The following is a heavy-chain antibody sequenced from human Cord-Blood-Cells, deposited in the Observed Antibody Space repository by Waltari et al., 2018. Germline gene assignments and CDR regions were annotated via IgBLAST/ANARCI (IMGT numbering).Heavy chain of an antibody. D-gene: IGHD6-13*01. V-gene: IGHV3-23*01. CDR1: GFTFSSYA. CDR2: FSGSGGST. Sequence: EVQLLESGGGLVQPGGSLRLSCAASGFTFSSYAMSWVRQAPGKGLEWVSAFSGSGGSTYYADSVKGRFTISRDKSKNTLYLQMNSLRAEDTAVYYCANRPPAAGPNPVDYWGQGTLVTVSS. J-gene: IGHJ4*02. CDR3: ANRPPAAGPNPVDY.